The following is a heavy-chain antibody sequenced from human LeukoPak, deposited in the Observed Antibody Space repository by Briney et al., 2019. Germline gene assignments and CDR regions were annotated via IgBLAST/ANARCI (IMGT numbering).Heavy chain of an antibody. Sequence: PGGSLRLSCAASGFTVSSNYMSWVRQAPGKGLEWVSVIYSGGSTYYADSVKGRFTISRDISKNTLYLQMNSLSAEDTAVYYCARGNWNYPFDYWSQGTLVTVSS. V-gene: IGHV3-53*01. D-gene: IGHD1-7*01. CDR2: IYSGGST. CDR3: ARGNWNYPFDY. J-gene: IGHJ4*02. CDR1: GFTVSSNY.